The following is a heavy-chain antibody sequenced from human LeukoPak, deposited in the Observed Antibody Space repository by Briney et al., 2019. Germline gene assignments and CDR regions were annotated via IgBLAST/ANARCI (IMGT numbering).Heavy chain of an antibody. D-gene: IGHD3-10*01. CDR3: ARETMVRGVIDY. Sequence: PSETLSLTCTVSGGSISSSSYYWGWIRQPPVKGLEWIGSIYYSGSTYYNPSLKSRVTISVDTSKNQFSLKLSSVTAADTAVYYCARETMVRGVIDYWGQGTLVTVSS. CDR1: GGSISSSSYY. J-gene: IGHJ4*02. V-gene: IGHV4-39*07. CDR2: IYYSGST.